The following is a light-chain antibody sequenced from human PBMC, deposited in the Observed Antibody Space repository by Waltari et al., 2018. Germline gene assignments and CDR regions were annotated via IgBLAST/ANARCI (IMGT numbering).Light chain of an antibody. CDR1: ASVVVNLNS. CDR2: DVT. CDR3: CSYAGIWV. J-gene: IGLJ3*02. V-gene: IGLV2-11*01. Sequence: QSALPHPRPVSGPPGRPVTISCAGTASVVVNLNSVSWYQQHPGNAPKPVIFDVTHRPSAVPGRFSGSQSGTSASLTVSGLQAEDEADYYCCSYAGIWVFGGGTKLTVL.